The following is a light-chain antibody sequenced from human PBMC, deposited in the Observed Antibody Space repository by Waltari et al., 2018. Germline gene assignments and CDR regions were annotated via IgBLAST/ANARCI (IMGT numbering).Light chain of an antibody. CDR3: QQYYSTRGIFT. V-gene: IGKV1-NL1*01. Sequence: DIQMTQSPSSLSASVGDRVTITCRASQGISNSLAWYQQKPGKAPKLLLYAASRLESGVPSRVSGSGSGTDYTLTISSLQPEDFATYYCQQYYSTRGIFTFGPGTKVDIK. CDR2: AAS. CDR1: QGISNS. J-gene: IGKJ3*01.